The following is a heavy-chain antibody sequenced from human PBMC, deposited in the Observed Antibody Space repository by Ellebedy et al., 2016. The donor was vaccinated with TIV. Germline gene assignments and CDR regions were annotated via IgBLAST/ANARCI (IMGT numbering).Heavy chain of an antibody. D-gene: IGHD6-19*01. CDR1: GFTFSSYA. Sequence: GESLKISXAASGFTFSSYAMSWVRQAPGKGLEWVSAISGSGGSTYYADSVKGRFTISRDNSKNTLYLQMNSLRAEDTAVYYCAKGNSGWYFYYYYGMDVWGQGTTVTVSS. CDR2: ISGSGGST. J-gene: IGHJ6*02. CDR3: AKGNSGWYFYYYYGMDV. V-gene: IGHV3-23*01.